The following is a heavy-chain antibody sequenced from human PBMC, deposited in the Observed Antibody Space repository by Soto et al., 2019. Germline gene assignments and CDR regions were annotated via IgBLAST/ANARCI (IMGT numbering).Heavy chain of an antibody. V-gene: IGHV4-4*02. CDR1: GDSISSNNW. CDR2: IYHSGST. CDR3: AKDPQDYGDSPYYFDY. Sequence: PSETLSLTCAVSGDSISSNNWWSWVRQPPGKGLEWIGEIYHSGSTNYNPSLKGRVTISVDKSKNQFSLKLGSVTAEDTAVYYCAKDPQDYGDSPYYFDYWGQGTLVTVSS. D-gene: IGHD4-17*01. J-gene: IGHJ4*02.